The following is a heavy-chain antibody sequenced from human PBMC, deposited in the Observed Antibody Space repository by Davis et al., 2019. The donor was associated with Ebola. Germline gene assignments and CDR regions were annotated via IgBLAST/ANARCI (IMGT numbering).Heavy chain of an antibody. CDR3: ARVRYFDWLDPTKYGMDV. D-gene: IGHD3-9*01. CDR1: GFIFSNFA. V-gene: IGHV3-21*01. CDR2: ISSSSSYL. J-gene: IGHJ6*02. Sequence: GESLKISCAASGFIFSNFAMTWVRQAPGKGLEWVSSISSSSSYLYYADSVRGRFTISRDNAKNSLYLQMNSLRAEDTAVYYCARVRYFDWLDPTKYGMDVWGQGTTVTVSS.